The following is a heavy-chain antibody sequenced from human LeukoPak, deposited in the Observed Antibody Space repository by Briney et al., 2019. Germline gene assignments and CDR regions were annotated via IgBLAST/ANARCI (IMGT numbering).Heavy chain of an antibody. J-gene: IGHJ5*02. Sequence: SETLSLTCTVSGGSISSYYWSWIRQPPGKGLEWIGYIYYSGSTSYNPSLKSRVTISVDTSKNQFSLNLSSVTAADTAVYYCARDFSAGYSYDYRSEGLDPWGQGTLVTVSS. CDR1: GGSISSYY. CDR3: ARDFSAGYSYDYRSEGLDP. CDR2: IYYSGST. V-gene: IGHV4-59*01. D-gene: IGHD5-18*01.